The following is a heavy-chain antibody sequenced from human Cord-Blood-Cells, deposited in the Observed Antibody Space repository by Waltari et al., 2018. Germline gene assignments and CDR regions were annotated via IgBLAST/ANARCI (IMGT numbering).Heavy chain of an antibody. CDR1: GGSFSGYY. CDR2: INHSGST. V-gene: IGHV4-34*04. D-gene: IGHD6-13*01. CDR3: ARGFYIAAAGTYYFDY. Sequence: QVQLQQWGAGLLKPSETLSLTCAVYGGSFSGYYWSWIRQPPGKGLELIGEINHSGSTNNNPSLKSRATISVDTSKNQFSLKRSSVTAADTAVYYCARGFYIAAAGTYYFDYWGQGTLVTVSS. J-gene: IGHJ4*02.